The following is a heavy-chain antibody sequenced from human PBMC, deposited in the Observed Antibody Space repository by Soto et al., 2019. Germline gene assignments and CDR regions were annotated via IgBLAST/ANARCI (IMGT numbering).Heavy chain of an antibody. D-gene: IGHD3-22*01. Sequence: QEQVQQWGAGLLKPSETLSLTCAVHGDSFSGYYWSWIRQSPGKGLEWIGEIDHSGSANYNPSLPSRVSMSVDTSSQQVSLKLSSVTAADTAVYYCASRIAMIVVVFDSWGQGTLVTVSS. CDR3: ASRIAMIVVVFDS. CDR2: IDHSGSA. CDR1: GDSFSGYY. V-gene: IGHV4-34*01. J-gene: IGHJ4*02.